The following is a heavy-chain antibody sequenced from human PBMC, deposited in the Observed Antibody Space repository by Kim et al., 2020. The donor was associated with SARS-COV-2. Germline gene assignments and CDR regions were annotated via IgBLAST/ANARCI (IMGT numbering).Heavy chain of an antibody. D-gene: IGHD2-21*01. V-gene: IGHV3-74*01. Sequence: GGSLRLSCVAPGFAFSSSWMHGVRQAPGKGLVWVSRISNDGSTSYADSVKGRFTISRDTAKNTLFLQMNSLSAEDTAVYYCATGVNIANFGWGQGTLVTVSS. CDR3: ATGVNIANFG. CDR2: ISNDGST. CDR1: GFAFSSSW. J-gene: IGHJ4*02.